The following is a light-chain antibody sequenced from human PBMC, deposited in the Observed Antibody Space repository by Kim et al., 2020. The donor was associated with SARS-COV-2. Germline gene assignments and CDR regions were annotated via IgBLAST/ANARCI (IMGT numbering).Light chain of an antibody. CDR1: SSDVGGFDS. Sequence: QSALTQPASVSGSPGQSITISCAGTSSDVGGFDSVSWYQQHPGKAPKLLIYDVAKRPSGVSSRFSAFKSGDTASLIISGLQAEDEANYYCSSYTSSSKVIFGGGTQLT. V-gene: IGLV2-14*03. J-gene: IGLJ2*01. CDR3: SSYTSSSKVI. CDR2: DVA.